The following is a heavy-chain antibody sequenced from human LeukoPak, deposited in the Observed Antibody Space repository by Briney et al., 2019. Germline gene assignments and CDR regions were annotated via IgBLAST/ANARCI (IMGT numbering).Heavy chain of an antibody. CDR1: GGSIASDSDS. V-gene: IGHV4-39*07. CDR2: IYSGGKS. J-gene: IGHJ6*03. CDR3: ARAPVSTAYLHYYSMDV. Sequence: SETLSLTCTVSGGSIASDSDSWGWIRQPPGKGLEWIASIYSGGKSFFKVSLKSRVTISIDTSKNQFSLKMWSVTAADTALYYCARAPVSTAYLHYYSMDVWGKGTTVTVSS. D-gene: IGHD3-9*01.